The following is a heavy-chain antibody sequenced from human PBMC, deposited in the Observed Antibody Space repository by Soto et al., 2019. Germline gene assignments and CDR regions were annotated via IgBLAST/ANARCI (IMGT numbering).Heavy chain of an antibody. J-gene: IGHJ3*02. V-gene: IGHV1-18*01. CDR2: ISASNGNT. CDR3: ARDWMVYSDSSGYCGFDI. D-gene: IGHD3-22*01. CDR1: GYTLTSYG. Sequence: DSVKVSCKASGYTLTSYGISWVRQATGQGLEWMGWISASNGNTYYAQKLPGRVTMTTDTSTSTAYMVLRSLRSDDTAVYYCARDWMVYSDSSGYCGFDILGEGTMLTVSS.